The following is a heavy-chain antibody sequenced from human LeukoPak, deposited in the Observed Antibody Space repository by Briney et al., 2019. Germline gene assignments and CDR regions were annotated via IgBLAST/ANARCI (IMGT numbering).Heavy chain of an antibody. V-gene: IGHV4-39*07. CDR1: GGSISSSSYY. J-gene: IGHJ3*02. Sequence: SETLSLTCTVSGGSISSSSYYWGWIRQPPGKGLEWIGTIYYSGSTYYNPSLKSRVTISVDTSKNQFSLKLRSVTAADTAVFYCARGFGGWHAFDIWGQGTMVTVSS. CDR2: IYYSGST. CDR3: ARGFGGWHAFDI. D-gene: IGHD2-8*01.